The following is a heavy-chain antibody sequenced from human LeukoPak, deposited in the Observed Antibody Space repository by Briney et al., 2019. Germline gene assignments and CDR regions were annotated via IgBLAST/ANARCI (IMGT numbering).Heavy chain of an antibody. J-gene: IGHJ4*02. CDR3: AKDEQDSHSSGWYVGDY. CDR1: GFTFSSYG. Sequence: GGSLRLSCAASGFTFSSYGMHWVRQAPGKGLEWVAFIRYDGSNKFYADSVRGRFTISRDNSKNTLYLQMNSLRAEDTAVYYCAKDEQDSHSSGWYVGDYWGQGTLVTVSS. D-gene: IGHD6-19*01. V-gene: IGHV3-30*02. CDR2: IRYDGSNK.